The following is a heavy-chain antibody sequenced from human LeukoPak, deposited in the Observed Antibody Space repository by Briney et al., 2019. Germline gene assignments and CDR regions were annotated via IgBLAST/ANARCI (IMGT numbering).Heavy chain of an antibody. CDR1: GFTFSSYA. Sequence: GRSLRLSCAASGFTFSSYAMHWVRQAPGKGLEWVAVISYDGSNKYYADSVKGRFTISRDNSKNTLYLQMNSLRAEDTAVYYCAKDRIAAAGGYYFDYWGQGTLVTVSS. J-gene: IGHJ4*02. CDR2: ISYDGSNK. CDR3: AKDRIAAAGGYYFDY. D-gene: IGHD6-13*01. V-gene: IGHV3-30-3*01.